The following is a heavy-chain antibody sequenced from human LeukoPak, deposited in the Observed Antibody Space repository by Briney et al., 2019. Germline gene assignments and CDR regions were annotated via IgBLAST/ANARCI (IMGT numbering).Heavy chain of an antibody. CDR2: ISGSGGST. CDR1: GFTFSSYT. D-gene: IGHD3-3*01. J-gene: IGHJ4*02. CDR3: AKSAGAYDFWSGYSDGHFDY. V-gene: IGHV3-23*01. Sequence: GSLRLSCAASGFTFSSYTMSWVRQAPGKGLEWVSAISGSGGSTYYADSVKGRFTISRDNSKNTLYLQMNSLRAEDTAVYYCAKSAGAYDFWSGYSDGHFDYWGQGTLVTVSS.